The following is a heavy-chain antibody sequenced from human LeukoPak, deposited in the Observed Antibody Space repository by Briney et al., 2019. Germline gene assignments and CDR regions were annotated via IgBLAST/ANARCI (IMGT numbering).Heavy chain of an antibody. CDR1: GYIFTGYG. J-gene: IGHJ6*04. CDR2: ISAYNGNT. CDR3: ARDNREVRGGDCFDV. Sequence: ASVKVSCKASGYIFTGYGISWVRQAPGQGLEWMGWISAYNGNTNYAQKFQGRVTMTTDTSTSTAYMELRSLRSDDTAVYYCARDNREVRGGDCFDVWGKGTTVTVSS. V-gene: IGHV1-18*01. D-gene: IGHD2-21*02.